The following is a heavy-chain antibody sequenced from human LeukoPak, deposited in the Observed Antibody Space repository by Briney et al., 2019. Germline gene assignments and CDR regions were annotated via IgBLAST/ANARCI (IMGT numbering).Heavy chain of an antibody. CDR1: GFTFDQYT. CDR3: AKDFDYGDYSYMDV. CDR2: ISWDGGST. Sequence: RSGGSLRLSCAASGFTFDQYTMHWVRQAPGKGLEWVSLISWDGGSTYYADSVKGRFTISRDNSKNSLYLQMNSLRAEDTALYYCAKDFDYGDYSYMDVWGKGTTVTVSS. D-gene: IGHD4-17*01. J-gene: IGHJ6*03. V-gene: IGHV3-43D*03.